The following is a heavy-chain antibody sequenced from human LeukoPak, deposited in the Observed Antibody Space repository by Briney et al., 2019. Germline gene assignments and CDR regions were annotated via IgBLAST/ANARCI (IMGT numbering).Heavy chain of an antibody. V-gene: IGHV1-2*02. CDR1: GYTXTGYY. D-gene: IGHD3-10*01. CDR3: AREKYYRKSLDI. CDR2: INPNSGGT. Sequence: GASVKVSCKASGYTXTGYYMHWVRQAPGQGLEWMGWINPNSGGTNYAQKFQGRVTMTRDTSISTAYMELSRLRSDDTAVYYCAREKYYRKSLDIWGQGTMVTVSS. J-gene: IGHJ3*02.